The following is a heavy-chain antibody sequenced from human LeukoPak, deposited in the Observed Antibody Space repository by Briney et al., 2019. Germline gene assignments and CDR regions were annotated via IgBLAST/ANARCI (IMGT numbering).Heavy chain of an antibody. D-gene: IGHD3-9*01. CDR2: IIPIFGTA. Sequence: GASVKVSCKASGGTFSNYAINWVRQAPGQGLEWMGGIIPIFGTAKNAQKVQGRVTITADESTSTAYMELSSLRSEDTAVYYCARSSFDWLLDVWGKGTTVTISS. J-gene: IGHJ6*04. V-gene: IGHV1-69*01. CDR3: ARSSFDWLLDV. CDR1: GGTFSNYA.